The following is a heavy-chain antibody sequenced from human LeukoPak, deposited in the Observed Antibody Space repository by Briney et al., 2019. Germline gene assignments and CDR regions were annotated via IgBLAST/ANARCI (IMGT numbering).Heavy chain of an antibody. CDR1: GFTFSSFW. CDR3: ARSGVGYHYDSGGYTPHY. Sequence: GGSLRLSCAASGFTFSSFWMSWVRQAPGKGLEWVANIKQDGSEKYYVDSVKGRFTISRDNAKNSLYLQMNSLRAEDTAVYYCARSGVGYHYDSGGYTPHYWGQGTLVTVSS. CDR2: IKQDGSEK. D-gene: IGHD3-22*01. J-gene: IGHJ4*02. V-gene: IGHV3-7*01.